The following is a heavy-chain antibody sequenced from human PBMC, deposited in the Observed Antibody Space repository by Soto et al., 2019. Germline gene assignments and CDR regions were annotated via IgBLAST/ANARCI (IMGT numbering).Heavy chain of an antibody. CDR1: GGSISSYY. V-gene: IGHV4-59*01. CDR3: AQGGVRMDV. J-gene: IGHJ6*02. D-gene: IGHD3-16*01. Sequence: QVQLQESGPGLVKPSETLSLTCTVSGGSISSYYWSWIRQPPGKGLEWIGYIYYSGSTNYNPSLKSRVTISVDTSKNQFSLKLSSVTAADAAVYYCAQGGVRMDVWGQGTTVTVSS. CDR2: IYYSGST.